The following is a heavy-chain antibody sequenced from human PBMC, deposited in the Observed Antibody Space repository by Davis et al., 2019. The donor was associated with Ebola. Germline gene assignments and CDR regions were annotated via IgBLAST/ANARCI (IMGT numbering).Heavy chain of an antibody. CDR2: IYYSGST. D-gene: IGHD3-22*01. V-gene: IGHV4-39*01. CDR1: GGSISSSSYY. Sequence: SETLSLTCTVSGGSISSSSYYWGWIRQPPGKGLEWIGSIYYSGSTYYNPSLNSRVTISVDTSKNQFSLKLSSVTTADTAVYYCARSYYYDSSGYPLLFATTPDAFDIWGQGTMVTVSS. CDR3: ARSYYYDSSGYPLLFATTPDAFDI. J-gene: IGHJ3*02.